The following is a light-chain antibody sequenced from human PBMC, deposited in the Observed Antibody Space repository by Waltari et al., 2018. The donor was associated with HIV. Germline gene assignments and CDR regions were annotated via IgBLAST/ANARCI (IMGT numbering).Light chain of an antibody. CDR3: QQVNGYPLT. V-gene: IGKV1-9*01. CDR2: ATS. J-gene: IGKJ4*01. Sequence: DIQLTQSPSFLSASVGDRVTITCRASQNIYSYLAWYQQKPGRAPQVLIYATSTLQSGVPSRFSGSGSRTEFALTITNLQPDDFATYYCQQVNGYPLTFGGGTKLEIK. CDR1: QNIYSY.